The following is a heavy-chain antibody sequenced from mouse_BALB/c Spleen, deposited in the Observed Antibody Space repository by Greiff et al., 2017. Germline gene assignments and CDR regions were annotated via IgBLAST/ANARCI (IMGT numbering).Heavy chain of an antibody. J-gene: IGHJ1*01. CDR3: ARGGNYGLYFDV. V-gene: IGHV1-82*01. CDR2: IYPGDGDT. Sequence: VQLQQSGPELVKPGASVKISCKASGYAFSSSWMNWVKQRPGQGLEWIGRIYPGDGDTNYNGKFKGKATLTADKSSSTAYMQLSSLTSVDSAVYFCARGGNYGLYFDVWGAGTTVTVSS. D-gene: IGHD2-1*01. CDR1: GYAFSSSW.